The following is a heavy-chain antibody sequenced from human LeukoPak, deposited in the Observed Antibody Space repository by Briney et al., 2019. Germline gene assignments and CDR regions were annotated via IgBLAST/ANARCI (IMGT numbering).Heavy chain of an antibody. D-gene: IGHD3-10*01. V-gene: IGHV3-9*01. CDR3: ASGSGSYVGFADY. Sequence: GRSLRLSCAASGFTFDDYAMHWVRQAPGKGLEWVSGISWNSGSIGYADSVKGLFTISRDNAKNSLYLQMNSLSPEDTALYYCASGSGSYVGFADYWGQGTLVTVSS. J-gene: IGHJ4*02. CDR2: ISWNSGSI. CDR1: GFTFDDYA.